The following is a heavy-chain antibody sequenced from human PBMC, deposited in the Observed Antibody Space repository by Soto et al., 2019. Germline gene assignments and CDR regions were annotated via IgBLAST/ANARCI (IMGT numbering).Heavy chain of an antibody. D-gene: IGHD3-22*01. CDR3: ARGPRPVITRYYFDY. J-gene: IGHJ4*02. V-gene: IGHV4-34*01. CDR2: INHSGST. CDR1: GGSFSGYY. Sequence: PSETLSLTCAVYGGSFSGYYWSWIRQPPGKGLEWIGEINHSGSTNYNPSLKSRVTISVDTSKNQFSLKLSSVTAADTAVYYCARGPRPVITRYYFDYWGQGTLVTVSS.